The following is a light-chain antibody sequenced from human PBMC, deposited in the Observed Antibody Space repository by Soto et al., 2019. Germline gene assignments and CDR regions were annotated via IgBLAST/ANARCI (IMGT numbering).Light chain of an antibody. V-gene: IGKV3-20*01. CDR3: QQYGRPPQT. Sequence: IVMQQSPATLYVSPGERATLSCRASQSVSSYLAWYQQKPGQAPRLLIYDASNRATGIPDRFSGSGSETDFTLTISRLEPEDFAVYSCQQYGRPPQTFGQGTKVDIK. CDR1: QSVSSY. CDR2: DAS. J-gene: IGKJ1*01.